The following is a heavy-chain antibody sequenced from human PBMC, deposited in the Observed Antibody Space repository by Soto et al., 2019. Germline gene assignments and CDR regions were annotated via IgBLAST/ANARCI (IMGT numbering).Heavy chain of an antibody. CDR2: IYYSGST. V-gene: IGHV4-61*01. J-gene: IGHJ5*02. CDR1: GGSVSSGSYC. D-gene: IGHD3-22*01. Sequence: SETLSLTCTVSGGSVSSGSYCWSWIRQPPGKGLEWIGYIYYSGSTNYNPSLKSRVTISVDTSKNQFSLKLSSVTAADTAVYYCAFLYYYDSSGYYHWGQGTLVTVSS. CDR3: AFLYYYDSSGYYH.